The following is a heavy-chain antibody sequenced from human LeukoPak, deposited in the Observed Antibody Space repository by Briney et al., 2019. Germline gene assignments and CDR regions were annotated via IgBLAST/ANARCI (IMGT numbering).Heavy chain of an antibody. Sequence: SETLSLTCTVSGGSISSYYWSWIRQPPGKGLEWIGYIYYSGSTTYNPSLKSRVSMSVDTSKNEFSLKVNSVTAADTAVYYCARGRMVSTFQHWGQGNLVTVSS. CDR1: GGSISSYY. CDR2: IYYSGST. CDR3: ARGRMVSTFQH. V-gene: IGHV4-59*12. D-gene: IGHD2-8*01. J-gene: IGHJ1*01.